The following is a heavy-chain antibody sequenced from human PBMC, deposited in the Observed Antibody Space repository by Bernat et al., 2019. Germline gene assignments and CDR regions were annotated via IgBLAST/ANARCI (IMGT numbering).Heavy chain of an antibody. V-gene: IGHV3-74*01. CDR1: GFTLSSNW. CDR2: ISSDGSST. Sequence: EVQLVESGGGFVQPGGSLRLSCAASGFTLSSNWMQWVRQAAGKGLVWVSRISSDGSSTTYADSGRGRCTSARENAKNTGYRQRNSLRAEDTAVYYCATVTTGYWGQGTLVTVSS. CDR3: ATVTTGY. J-gene: IGHJ4*02. D-gene: IGHD4-17*01.